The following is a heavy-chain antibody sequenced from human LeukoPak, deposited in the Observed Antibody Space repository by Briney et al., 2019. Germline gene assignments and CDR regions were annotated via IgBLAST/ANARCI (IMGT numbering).Heavy chain of an antibody. CDR3: AGLELTRIAARPTFYYLDY. CDR2: IYTSGST. CDR1: GGSISSGSYY. V-gene: IGHV4-61*02. D-gene: IGHD6-6*01. Sequence: SQTLSLTCTVSGGSISSGSYYWSWIRQPAGKGLEWIGRIYTSGSTNYNPSLKSRVTISVDTSKNQFSLKLSSVTAADTAVYYCAGLELTRIAARPTFYYLDYWGQGTLVTVSS. J-gene: IGHJ4*02.